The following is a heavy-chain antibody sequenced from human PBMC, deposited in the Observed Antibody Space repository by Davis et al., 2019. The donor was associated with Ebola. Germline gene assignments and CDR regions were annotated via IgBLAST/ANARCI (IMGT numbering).Heavy chain of an antibody. CDR2: IKQDGSEK. J-gene: IGHJ3*02. Sequence: GESLKISCAASGFTFSSYWMSWVRQAPGKGLEWVANIKQDGSEKYYVDSVKGRFTISRDNAKNSLSLQMNSLRAEDTAVYYCARAATAKFYDFWSGYHAFDIWGQGTMVTVSS. CDR1: GFTFSSYW. D-gene: IGHD3-3*01. V-gene: IGHV3-7*03. CDR3: ARAATAKFYDFWSGYHAFDI.